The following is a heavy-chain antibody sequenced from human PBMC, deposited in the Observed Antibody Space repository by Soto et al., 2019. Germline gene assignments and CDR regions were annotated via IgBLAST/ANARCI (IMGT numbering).Heavy chain of an antibody. Sequence: QVQMVESGGGVVQPGRSLRLSCAASGFTFSSYGMHWVRQAPGKGLEWMAVISYDGSNKYYADSVKGRFTISRDNSKNTLYLQMNSLRAEDTAVYYCAKGYGDYGSVRNDFDYWGQGTLVTVSS. CDR1: GFTFSSYG. CDR3: AKGYGDYGSVRNDFDY. J-gene: IGHJ4*02. V-gene: IGHV3-30*18. CDR2: ISYDGSNK. D-gene: IGHD4-17*01.